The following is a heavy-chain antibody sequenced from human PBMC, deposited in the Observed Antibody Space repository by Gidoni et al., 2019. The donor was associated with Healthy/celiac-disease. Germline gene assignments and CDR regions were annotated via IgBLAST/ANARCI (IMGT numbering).Heavy chain of an antibody. CDR2: INPSGGST. Sequence: QVQLVQSGAEVKKPGASVKVSCKASGYTFTSYYMHWVRQAPGQGLEWMGIINPSGGSTSYAQKFQGRVTMTRDTSTSTVYMELSSLRSEDTAVYYCALLKWGRRDGYNEDYWGQGTLVTVSS. CDR1: GYTFTSYY. CDR3: ALLKWGRRDGYNEDY. D-gene: IGHD7-27*01. J-gene: IGHJ4*02. V-gene: IGHV1-46*01.